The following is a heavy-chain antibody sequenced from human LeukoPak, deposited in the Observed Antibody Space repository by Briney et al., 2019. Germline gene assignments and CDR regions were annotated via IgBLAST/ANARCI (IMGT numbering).Heavy chain of an antibody. CDR2: IYSGGST. V-gene: IGHV3-66*01. D-gene: IGHD3-9*01. J-gene: IGHJ4*02. Sequence: QPGGSLRLSCAASGFTVSSNSMSWVRQAPGKGLEWVSVIYSGGSTYYADSVKGRFTISRDNSKNTLYLQMNSLRAEDTAVYYCARAGDFDWLLPYFDYWGQGTLVTVSS. CDR3: ARAGDFDWLLPYFDY. CDR1: GFTVSSNS.